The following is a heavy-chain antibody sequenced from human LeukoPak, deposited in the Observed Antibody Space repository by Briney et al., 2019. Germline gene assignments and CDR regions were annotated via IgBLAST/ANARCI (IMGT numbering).Heavy chain of an antibody. CDR1: GYSFTSYW. V-gene: IGHV5-51*01. CDR3: SRTDRVRLSPGDWFDP. J-gene: IGHJ5*02. Sequence: GESLKISCKGSGYSFTSYWIGWVRQMPGKGLEWMGIIYPGDSDTRYSPSFQGQVTISADKSISTAYLQWSSLKASDTAMYYYSRTDRVRLSPGDWFDPWGQGTLVTVSS. CDR2: IYPGDSDT. D-gene: IGHD3-10*01.